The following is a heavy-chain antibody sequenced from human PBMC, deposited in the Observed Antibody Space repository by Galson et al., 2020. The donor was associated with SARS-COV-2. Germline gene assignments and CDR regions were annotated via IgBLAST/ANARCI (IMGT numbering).Heavy chain of an antibody. CDR3: ARDSLEKGSRGGGAFDI. D-gene: IGHD3-10*01. Sequence: TGGSLRLSCAASGFTFSSYAMQWLRQAPGKGLEWVAVISYDGTNKYYADSVKGRFTISRDNSKNTLYLQMNSLRRAEDTAVYYCARDSLEKGSRGGGAFDIWGQGTMVTVSS. V-gene: IGHV3-30-3*01. CDR2: ISYDGTNK. J-gene: IGHJ3*02. CDR1: GFTFSSYA.